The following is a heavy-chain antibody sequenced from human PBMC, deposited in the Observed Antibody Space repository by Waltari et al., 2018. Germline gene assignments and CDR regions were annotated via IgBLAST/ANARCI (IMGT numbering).Heavy chain of an antibody. V-gene: IGHV3-74*01. CDR1: GFTFSSYW. Sequence: EVQLVESGGGLVQPGGSLGLSCVTSGFTFSSYWMHWVRQVPGNGRVRVSRINSDGGTTSYADSVKGQFTISRGNAKNTLYRQMNSLRADDTSVYYCARAQLTMARNLDLWGRGTLVTVSS. CDR2: INSDGGTT. CDR3: ARAQLTMARNLDL. J-gene: IGHJ2*01. D-gene: IGHD3-10*01.